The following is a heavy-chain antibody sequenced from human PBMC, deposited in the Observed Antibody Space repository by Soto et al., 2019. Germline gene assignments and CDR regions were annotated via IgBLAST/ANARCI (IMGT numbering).Heavy chain of an antibody. D-gene: IGHD6-13*01. Sequence: QVPLVESGGGVVQPGRSLRLSCAASGFTFSSYGMHWVRQAPGKGLEWVAVISYDGSNKYYADSVKGRFTISRDNSKNTLYLQMNSLRAEDTAVYYCAKFPEGRPQLVRSYYYGMDVWGQGTTVTVSS. CDR2: ISYDGSNK. V-gene: IGHV3-30*18. CDR1: GFTFSSYG. CDR3: AKFPEGRPQLVRSYYYGMDV. J-gene: IGHJ6*02.